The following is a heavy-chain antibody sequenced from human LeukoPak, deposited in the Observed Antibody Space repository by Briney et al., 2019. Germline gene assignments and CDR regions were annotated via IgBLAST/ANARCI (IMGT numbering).Heavy chain of an antibody. V-gene: IGHV3-21*01. CDR1: GFTFSSYS. D-gene: IGHD3-22*01. Sequence: PGGSLRLSCAASGFTFSSYSMNWVRQAPGKGLEWVSSISSSSSYIYYADSVKGRFTISRDNAKNSLYLQMNSLRAEDTAVYCCARDCVHYDSSGYWDYWGQGTLVTVSS. CDR2: ISSSSSYI. J-gene: IGHJ4*02. CDR3: ARDCVHYDSSGYWDY.